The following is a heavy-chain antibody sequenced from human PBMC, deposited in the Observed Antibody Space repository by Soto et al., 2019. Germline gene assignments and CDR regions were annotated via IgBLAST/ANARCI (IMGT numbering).Heavy chain of an antibody. CDR3: ARVPIPEIYNWNYYYYYYYMDV. CDR1: GGSFSGYY. V-gene: IGHV4-34*01. J-gene: IGHJ6*03. D-gene: IGHD1-7*01. Sequence: SETLSLTCAVYGGSFSGYYWSWIRQPPGKGLEWIGEINHSGSNNYNPSLKSRVTISVDTAKNQFSLKLSSVTAADTAVYYCARVPIPEIYNWNYYYYYYYMDVWGKGTTVTVSS. CDR2: INHSGSN.